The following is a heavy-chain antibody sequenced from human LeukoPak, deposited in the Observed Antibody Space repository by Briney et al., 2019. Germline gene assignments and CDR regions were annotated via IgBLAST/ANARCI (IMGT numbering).Heavy chain of an antibody. Sequence: SQTLSLTCTVSGGSISSGGYYWSWIRQHPGKGLEWIGYIYYSGSTYYNPSLKSRVTISVDTSKNRFSLKLSSVTAADTAVYYCAREDYGDYTAAFDIWGQGTMVTVSS. V-gene: IGHV4-31*03. CDR2: IYYSGST. CDR1: GGSISSGGYY. CDR3: AREDYGDYTAAFDI. J-gene: IGHJ3*02. D-gene: IGHD4-17*01.